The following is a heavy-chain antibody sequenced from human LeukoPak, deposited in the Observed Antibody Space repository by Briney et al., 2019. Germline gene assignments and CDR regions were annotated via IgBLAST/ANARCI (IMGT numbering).Heavy chain of an antibody. CDR1: GLTVSNSY. V-gene: IGHV3-53*01. CDR2: IYVGGST. Sequence: GRSLRLFCAASGLTVSNSYTSWVRQAPGKGLEDVSMIYVGGSTFYAGSVKGRFTISRDNSKNTLYLQMDSLRAEDTAIYYCTRAALNDYAANWGQGSLVTVSS. D-gene: IGHD4-17*01. CDR3: TRAALNDYAAN. J-gene: IGHJ4*02.